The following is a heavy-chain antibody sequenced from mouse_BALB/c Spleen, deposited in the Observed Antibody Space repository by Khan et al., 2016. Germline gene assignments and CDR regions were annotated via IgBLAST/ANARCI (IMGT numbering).Heavy chain of an antibody. Sequence: QVQLKESGPGLVAPSQSLSITCTVSGLSLIAYGVNWVRQPPGKSLEWLGMIWGDGTTDYNSALQSRLNITKDNSKSQVFLKMNSLQTDDTARYYCARDGWGYYAMDYWGQGTSVTVSS. CDR3: ARDGWGYYAMDY. D-gene: IGHD2-2*01. CDR1: GLSLIAYG. CDR2: IWGDGTT. J-gene: IGHJ4*01. V-gene: IGHV2-6-7*01.